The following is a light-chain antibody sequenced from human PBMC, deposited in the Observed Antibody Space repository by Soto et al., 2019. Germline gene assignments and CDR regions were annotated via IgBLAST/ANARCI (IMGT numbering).Light chain of an antibody. CDR2: DTD. V-gene: IGLV7-46*01. CDR3: LLSDTGSRGV. CDR1: TGPVTGGHY. J-gene: IGLJ1*01. Sequence: QAVVTQEPSLTVSPGGTVTLTCASSTGPVTGGHYPYWFQQKPGQAPRTLIYDTDNRYSWTPARFSGSLLGGKGALTLSGAQPEDEAEYYRLLSDTGSRGVFGTGTKLTVL.